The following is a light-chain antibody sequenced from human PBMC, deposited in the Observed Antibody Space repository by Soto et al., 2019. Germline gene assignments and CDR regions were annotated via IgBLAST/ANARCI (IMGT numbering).Light chain of an antibody. Sequence: IVLTQSPATLSLSPGERATLSCRASQNVVNSLSWFQQKPGQVPRLLIYDASNRATGIPARFSGSGSGADFTLTIDSLEPEDFAVYYCQQRRDWPITFGGGTKVQIK. V-gene: IGKV3-11*01. CDR2: DAS. CDR3: QQRRDWPIT. J-gene: IGKJ4*01. CDR1: QNVVNS.